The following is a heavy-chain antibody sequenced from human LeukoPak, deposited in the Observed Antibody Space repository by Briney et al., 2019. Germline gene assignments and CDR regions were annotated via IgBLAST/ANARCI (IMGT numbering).Heavy chain of an antibody. J-gene: IGHJ4*02. CDR2: TYYRSRWYN. CDR1: GATVAINRAA. Sequence: SQRLSLTCAISGATVAINRAAWNWLRHSPSRGLQWLGRTYYRSRWYNDYAVSVKSRITINPDTSKNHFSVQLNSVTPEDTAVYYCARSPSGSHVDYWGQGTLVTVSS. CDR3: ARSPSGSHVDY. V-gene: IGHV6-1*01. D-gene: IGHD1-26*01.